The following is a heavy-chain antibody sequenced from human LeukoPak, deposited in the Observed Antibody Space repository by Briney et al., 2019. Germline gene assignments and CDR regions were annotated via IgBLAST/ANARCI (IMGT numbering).Heavy chain of an antibody. CDR1: GGSFSGYY. V-gene: IGHV4-34*01. Sequence: TSETLSLTCAVYGGSFSGYYWSWIRQPPGKGLEWIGEINHSGSTNYNPSLKSRVTISVDTSKNQFSLKLSSVTAADTAVYYCARGQYSYGYRYYYYGMDVWGQGTTATVSS. CDR3: ARGQYSYGYRYYYYGMDV. CDR2: INHSGST. J-gene: IGHJ6*02. D-gene: IGHD5-18*01.